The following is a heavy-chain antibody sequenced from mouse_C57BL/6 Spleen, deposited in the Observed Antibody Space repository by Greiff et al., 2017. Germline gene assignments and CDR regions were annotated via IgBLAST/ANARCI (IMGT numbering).Heavy chain of an antibody. V-gene: IGHV1-82*01. CDR3: ARGGLEAMDD. D-gene: IGHD2-4*01. Sequence: VKLQESGPELVKPGASVKISCKASGYAFSSSWMNWVKQRPGKGLEWIGRIYPGDGDTNYNGKFKGKATLTADKSSSTAYMQLSSLTSEDSAVYFCARGGLEAMDDGGQGTSVTVSS. CDR2: IYPGDGDT. CDR1: GYAFSSSW. J-gene: IGHJ4*01.